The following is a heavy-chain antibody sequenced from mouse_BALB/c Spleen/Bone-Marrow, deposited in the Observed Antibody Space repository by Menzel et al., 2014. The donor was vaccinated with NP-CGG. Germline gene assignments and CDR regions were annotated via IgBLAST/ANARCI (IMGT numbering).Heavy chain of an antibody. Sequence: VKLQQSGPELVKPGASVKMSCKASGYTFTSYVMHWVKQKPGQGLEWIGYINPYNDGTKYNEKFKGMATLTSDRSSSTAYMELSSLTSEDSAVYYCAKGGNYRYDFDYWGQGTTLTVSS. V-gene: IGHV1-14*01. CDR2: INPYNDGT. J-gene: IGHJ2*01. D-gene: IGHD2-14*01. CDR3: AKGGNYRYDFDY. CDR1: GYTFTSYV.